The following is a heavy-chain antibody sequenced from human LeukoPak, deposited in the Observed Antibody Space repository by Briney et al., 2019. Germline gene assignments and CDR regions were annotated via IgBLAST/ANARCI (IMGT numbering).Heavy chain of an antibody. V-gene: IGHV3-30-3*01. CDR3: AREAESFNDAFDI. CDR2: ISYGGSNK. CDR1: GFTFSSYA. J-gene: IGHJ3*02. D-gene: IGHD1-26*01. Sequence: GGSLRLSCAASGFTFSSYAMHWVRQAPGKGLEWVAVISYGGSNKYYADSVKGRFTISRDNAKNSLYLQMNSLRAEDTAVYYCAREAESFNDAFDIWGQGTMVTVSS.